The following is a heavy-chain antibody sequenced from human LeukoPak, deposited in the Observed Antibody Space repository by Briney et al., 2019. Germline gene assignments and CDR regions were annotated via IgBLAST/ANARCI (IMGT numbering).Heavy chain of an antibody. CDR3: ARDSWYCSSTSCTAYYFYYGMDV. D-gene: IGHD2-2*01. CDR1: GFTFSSYW. CDR2: IKEGGSER. Sequence: GGSLRLSCAASGFTFSSYWMSWVRQAPGKGLEWVANIKEGGSERYYVDSVKGRFTISRDNPKNSLDLQMNSLRAEDTAVYYCARDSWYCSSTSCTAYYFYYGMDVWGQGTTVTVSS. V-gene: IGHV3-7*01. J-gene: IGHJ6*02.